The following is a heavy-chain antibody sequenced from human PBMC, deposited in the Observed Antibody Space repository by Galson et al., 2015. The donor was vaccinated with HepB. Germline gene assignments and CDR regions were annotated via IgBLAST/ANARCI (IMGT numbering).Heavy chain of an antibody. V-gene: IGHV3-23*01. D-gene: IGHD6-13*01. J-gene: IGHJ4*02. CDR3: AKRPGLKQLGGDGDY. CDR2: ISGSGGST. Sequence: SLRLSCAASGFTFSNYAMSWVRQAPGKGLEWVSAISGSGGSTYYADSVKGRFTISRDNSKNTLYLQMNSLRAEDTAVYYCAKRPGLKQLGGDGDYWGQGTLVTVSS. CDR1: GFTFSNYA.